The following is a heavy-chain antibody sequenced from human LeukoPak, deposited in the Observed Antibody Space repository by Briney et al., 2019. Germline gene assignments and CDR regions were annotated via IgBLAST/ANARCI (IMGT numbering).Heavy chain of an antibody. CDR2: IYTSGST. V-gene: IGHV4-4*07. CDR3: ARVGSRFLEWIFDY. CDR1: GGSISSYY. J-gene: IGHJ4*02. D-gene: IGHD3-3*01. Sequence: PSETLSLTCTVSGGSISSYYWSWIRQPAGKGLEWIGRIYTSGSTNYNPSLKSRVTISVDTSKNQFSLKLSSVTAADTAVYYCARVGSRFLEWIFDYWGQGTLVTVSS.